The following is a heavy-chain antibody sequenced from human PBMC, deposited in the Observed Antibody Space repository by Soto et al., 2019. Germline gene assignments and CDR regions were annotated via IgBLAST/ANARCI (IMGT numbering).Heavy chain of an antibody. V-gene: IGHV3-33*01. CDR2: IWHDGNNK. CDR3: ASDLVGASDSYGLDV. J-gene: IGHJ6*02. D-gene: IGHD1-26*01. CDR1: GFTFINYG. Sequence: GGSLRLSCAASGFTFINYGMHWVRQAPGKGLEWVAIIWHDGNNKYYADSVRGRFIISRDNSKNRLYLQVNSLRAEDTAVYYCASDLVGASDSYGLDVWGQGTPVTVSS.